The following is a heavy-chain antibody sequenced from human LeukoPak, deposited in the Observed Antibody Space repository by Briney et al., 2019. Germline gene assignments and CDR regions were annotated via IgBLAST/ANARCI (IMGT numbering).Heavy chain of an antibody. Sequence: PGGSLRLSCAASGFTFSSYAMHWVRQAPGKGLEWVAFISYDGSNKYYADSVKGRFTISRDNSKNTLYLQMNSLRAEDTAVYYCAREGGSSGWSTSDYWGQGTLVTVSS. J-gene: IGHJ4*02. V-gene: IGHV3-30-3*01. CDR2: ISYDGSNK. D-gene: IGHD6-19*01. CDR3: AREGGSSGWSTSDY. CDR1: GFTFSSYA.